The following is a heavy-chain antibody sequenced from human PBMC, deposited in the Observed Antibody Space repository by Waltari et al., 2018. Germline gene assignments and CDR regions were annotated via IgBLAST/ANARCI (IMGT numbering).Heavy chain of an antibody. Sequence: QVQLVESGGGVVQPGGSLRLSCAASGFTFSSYGLPWVRQAPGKGLEWVAFIRYDGSNKYYADSVKGRFTISRDNSKNTLYLQMNSLRAEDTAVYYCAKDPETPWLGVNDYYGMDVWGQGTTVTVSS. V-gene: IGHV3-30*02. CDR3: AKDPETPWLGVNDYYGMDV. D-gene: IGHD6-19*01. CDR1: GFTFSSYG. CDR2: IRYDGSNK. J-gene: IGHJ6*02.